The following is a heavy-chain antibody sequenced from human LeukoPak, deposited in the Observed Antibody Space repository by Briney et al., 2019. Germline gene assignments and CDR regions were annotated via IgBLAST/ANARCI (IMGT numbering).Heavy chain of an antibody. J-gene: IGHJ4*02. CDR2: MNPNSGNT. D-gene: IGHD3-22*01. Sequence: ASVKVSCKASGNTFTSYDINWVRQATGQGLEWMGWMNPNSGNTGYVQKFQGRLTMTRNTPISTAYMELNSLTSEDTAVYYCARVTVPNYYDSSGYRDYWGQGTLVTVSS. CDR3: ARVTVPNYYDSSGYRDY. CDR1: GNTFTSYD. V-gene: IGHV1-8*01.